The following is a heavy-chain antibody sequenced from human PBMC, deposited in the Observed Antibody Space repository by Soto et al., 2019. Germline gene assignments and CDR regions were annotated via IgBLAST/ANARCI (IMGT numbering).Heavy chain of an antibody. J-gene: IGHJ6*02. Sequence: KSSETLSLTCTVSGGSISSSSYYWGWIRQPPGKGLEWIGSIYYSGSTYYNPSLKSRVTISVDTSKNQFSLKLSSVTAADTAVYYCASGGDYYGSGTEFSPYYYYYYGMDVWGQGTTVTVSS. V-gene: IGHV4-39*01. D-gene: IGHD3-10*01. CDR1: GGSISSSSYY. CDR3: ASGGDYYGSGTEFSPYYYYYYGMDV. CDR2: IYYSGST.